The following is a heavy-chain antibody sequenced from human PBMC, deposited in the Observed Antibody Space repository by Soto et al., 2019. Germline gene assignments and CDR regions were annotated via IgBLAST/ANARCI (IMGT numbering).Heavy chain of an antibody. J-gene: IGHJ4*02. D-gene: IGHD1-26*01. V-gene: IGHV3-23*01. Sequence: GGSLRLSCAASGFTFSSYAMTWVRQAPGKGLEWVSVISDSGTGTYYADPVKGRFTISRDNSKNTLYLQMNSLRADDTAVYYCAKANLNGKGANDYWGQGALVTVSS. CDR3: AKANLNGKGANDY. CDR1: GFTFSSYA. CDR2: ISDSGTGT.